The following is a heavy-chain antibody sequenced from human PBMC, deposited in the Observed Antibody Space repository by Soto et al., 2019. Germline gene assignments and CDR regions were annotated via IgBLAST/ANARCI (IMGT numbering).Heavy chain of an antibody. V-gene: IGHV3-48*01. J-gene: IGHJ4*02. Sequence: HPGGSLRLSCAASGFTFSSYSMNWVRQAPGKGLEWVSYISSSSSTIYYADSVKGRFTISRDNAKNSLYLQMNSLRAEDTAVYYCARANDSSGYSFNYWGQGTLVTVSS. CDR3: ARANDSSGYSFNY. CDR1: GFTFSSYS. CDR2: ISSSSSTI. D-gene: IGHD3-22*01.